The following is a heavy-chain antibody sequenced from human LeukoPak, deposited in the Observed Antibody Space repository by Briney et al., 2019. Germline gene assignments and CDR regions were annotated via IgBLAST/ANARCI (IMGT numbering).Heavy chain of an antibody. CDR2: ISSTSSYI. V-gene: IGHV3-21*01. Sequence: PGGSLRLSCAASGFTFSSYGMHWVRQAPGKGLEWVSSISSTSSYIFYADSVKGRFTISRDNAKNSLFLQMNSLRAEDTAVYYCARADHRGGSSYFDYWGQGTLVTVSS. D-gene: IGHD1-26*01. CDR1: GFTFSSYG. CDR3: ARADHRGGSSYFDY. J-gene: IGHJ4*02.